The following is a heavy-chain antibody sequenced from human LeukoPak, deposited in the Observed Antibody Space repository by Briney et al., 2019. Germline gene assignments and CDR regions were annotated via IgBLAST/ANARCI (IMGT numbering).Heavy chain of an antibody. J-gene: IGHJ4*02. CDR3: ARDHSSWLDY. CDR2: ISYDGSNK. CDR1: GFTFSSYA. Sequence: GGSLRLSCAASGFTFSSYAMHWVRQAPGKGLEWVAVISYDGSNKYYADSVKGRFTISRDNSKNTLYLQMNSLRAEDTAVYYCARDHSSWLDYWGQGTLVTVSS. D-gene: IGHD6-13*01. V-gene: IGHV3-30*04.